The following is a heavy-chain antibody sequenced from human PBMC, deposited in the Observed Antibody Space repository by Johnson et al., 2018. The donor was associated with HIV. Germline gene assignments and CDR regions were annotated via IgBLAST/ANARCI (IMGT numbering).Heavy chain of an antibody. CDR3: ARLYYYDSPDAFDI. J-gene: IGHJ3*02. CDR1: GFTFSSYG. V-gene: IGHV3-30*03. CDR2: ISYDGSNK. Sequence: QVQLVESGGGVVQPGRSLRLSCAASGFTFSSYGMHWVRQAPGQGLEWVAVISYDGSNKYYADSVKGRFTISRDNSKTTRYLQMNSLRAEDTAVYYCARLYYYDSPDAFDIWGQGTMVTVSS. D-gene: IGHD3-22*01.